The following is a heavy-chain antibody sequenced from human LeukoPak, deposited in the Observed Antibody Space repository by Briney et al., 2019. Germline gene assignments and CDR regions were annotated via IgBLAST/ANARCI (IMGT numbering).Heavy chain of an antibody. Sequence: SETLSLTCTVSGGSISSSSYYSGWIRQPPWKGLDGIGIIYDTESTYYNPTLKSRVTISLDTSKPKLSLGVSSLTTPHTTVDHCARESRTVQMATSIHGHWFDPWGQGTQVGV. V-gene: IGHV4-39*07. CDR2: IYDTEST. CDR1: GGSISSSSYY. CDR3: ARESRTVQMATSIHGHWFDP. D-gene: IGHD5-24*01. J-gene: IGHJ5*02.